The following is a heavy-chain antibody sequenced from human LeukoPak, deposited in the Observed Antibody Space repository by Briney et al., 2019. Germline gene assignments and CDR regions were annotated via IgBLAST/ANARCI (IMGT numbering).Heavy chain of an antibody. J-gene: IGHJ6*03. CDR2: ISGGGDAT. CDR1: DFSFITYA. Sequence: GGSLRLSCAASDFSFITYAMSWVRQAPGKGLEWVSTISGGGDATYYADSVKGRFTISRDNSKNTLYLQMNSLRAEDTAVYYCAKASGSGSYFSYYYYMDVWGKGTTVTISS. CDR3: AKASGSGSYFSYYYYMDV. V-gene: IGHV3-23*01. D-gene: IGHD3-10*01.